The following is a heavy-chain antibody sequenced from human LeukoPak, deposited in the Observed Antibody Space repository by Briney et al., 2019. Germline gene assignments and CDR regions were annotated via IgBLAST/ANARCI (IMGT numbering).Heavy chain of an antibody. CDR1: GGSFSGYY. CDR3: ARQAPYSSSYYYYYYMDV. V-gene: IGHV4-34*01. Sequence: PSETLSPTCAVYGGSFSGYYWSWIRQPPGKGLEWIGEINHSGSTNYNPSLKSRVTISVDTSKNQFSLKLSSVTAADTAVYYCARQAPYSSSYYYYYYMDVWGKGTTVTVSS. CDR2: INHSGST. J-gene: IGHJ6*03. D-gene: IGHD6-6*01.